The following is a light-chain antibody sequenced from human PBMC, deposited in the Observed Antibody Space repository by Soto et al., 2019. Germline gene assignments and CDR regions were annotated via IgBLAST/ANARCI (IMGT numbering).Light chain of an antibody. CDR1: SSNIGKNA. J-gene: IGLJ3*02. CDR3: ATWDDSLNAWV. CDR2: HDD. Sequence: QSVLTQPPSVSEAPRQRVTISCSGSSSNIGKNAVNWNQQFPGKAPKLLIYHDDLLPSGVSDRFSGSKSGTSASLAISGLQSEDEANYYCATWDDSLNAWVFGGGTQLTVL. V-gene: IGLV1-36*01.